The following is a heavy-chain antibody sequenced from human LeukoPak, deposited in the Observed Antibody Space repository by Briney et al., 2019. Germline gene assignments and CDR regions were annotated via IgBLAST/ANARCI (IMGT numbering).Heavy chain of an antibody. CDR2: ISYDGSNK. D-gene: IGHD3-3*01. V-gene: IGHV3-30*04. CDR3: ARDPGYYTFYYFDY. Sequence: GGSLRLSCAASGFTFSSYAMHWVRQAPGKGLERVAVISYDGSNKYYADSVKGRFTISRDNSKNTLYLQMNSLRAEDTALYYCARDPGYYTFYYFDYWGQGTLVTVSS. J-gene: IGHJ4*02. CDR1: GFTFSSYA.